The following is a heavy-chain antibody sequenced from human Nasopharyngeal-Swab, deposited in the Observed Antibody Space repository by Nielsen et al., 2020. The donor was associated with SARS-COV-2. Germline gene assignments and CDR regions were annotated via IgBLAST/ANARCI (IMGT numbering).Heavy chain of an antibody. Sequence: GSLRLSCAASGFTFSSYARSWIRQPPGKGLEWIGEINHSGSTNYNPSLKSRVTISVDTSKNQFSLKLSSVTAADTAVYYCARAGAYCSSTSCYIDYWGQGTLVTVSS. CDR1: GFTFSSYA. CDR2: INHSGST. CDR3: ARAGAYCSSTSCYIDY. J-gene: IGHJ4*02. V-gene: IGHV4-34*01. D-gene: IGHD2-2*02.